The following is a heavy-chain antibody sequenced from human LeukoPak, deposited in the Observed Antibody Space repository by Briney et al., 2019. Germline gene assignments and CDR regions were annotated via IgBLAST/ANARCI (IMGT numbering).Heavy chain of an antibody. D-gene: IGHD3-22*01. V-gene: IGHV3-21*01. CDR1: GFTFSSYS. CDR3: ARAVKYYYDSSGYYPFDY. J-gene: IGHJ4*02. Sequence: GGSLRLSCAASGFTFSSYSMNWVRQAPGKGLEWVSSISSSSSYIYYADSVKGRFTISRDNAKNSLYLQMNSLRAEDTAVYYCARAVKYYYDSSGYYPFDYWGQGTLVTVSS. CDR2: ISSSSSYI.